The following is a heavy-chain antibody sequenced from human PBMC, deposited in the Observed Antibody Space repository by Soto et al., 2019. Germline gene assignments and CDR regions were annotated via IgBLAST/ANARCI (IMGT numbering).Heavy chain of an antibody. Sequence: SETLSLTCAVSSGSISSSNWWSWVRQPPGKGLEWIGEIYHSGSTNYNPSLKSRVTISVDKSKNQFSLKLSSVTAADTAVYYCARGGLYGDSTDNWFDPWGQGTLVTVSS. CDR2: IYHSGST. V-gene: IGHV4-4*02. CDR1: SGSISSSNW. D-gene: IGHD4-17*01. J-gene: IGHJ5*02. CDR3: ARGGLYGDSTDNWFDP.